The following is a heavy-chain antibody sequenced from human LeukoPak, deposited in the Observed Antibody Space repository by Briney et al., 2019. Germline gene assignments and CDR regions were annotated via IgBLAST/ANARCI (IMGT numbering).Heavy chain of an antibody. CDR3: ARDHSFAGTTPDY. CDR1: GFTFSSYG. J-gene: IGHJ4*02. V-gene: IGHV3-33*01. Sequence: PGGSPRLSCAASGFTFSSYGMHWVRQAPGKGLEWVAVIWYDGSNKYYADSVKGRFTISRDNSKNTLYLQMNSLRAEDTAVYYCARDHSFAGTTPDYWGQGTLATVSS. D-gene: IGHD1-7*01. CDR2: IWYDGSNK.